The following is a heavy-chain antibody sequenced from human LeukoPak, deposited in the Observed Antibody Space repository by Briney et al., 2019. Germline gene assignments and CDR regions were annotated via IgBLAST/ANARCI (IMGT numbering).Heavy chain of an antibody. Sequence: PGGSLRLSCAASGFTVSSNYMSWVRQAPGKGLEWVSVIYSGGSTYYADSVKGRFTISRDNSKNTLYLQMNSPRAEDTAVYYCARGYYDILTGATNWFDPWGQGTLVTVSS. D-gene: IGHD3-9*01. CDR1: GFTVSSNY. J-gene: IGHJ5*02. V-gene: IGHV3-66*02. CDR3: ARGYYDILTGATNWFDP. CDR2: IYSGGST.